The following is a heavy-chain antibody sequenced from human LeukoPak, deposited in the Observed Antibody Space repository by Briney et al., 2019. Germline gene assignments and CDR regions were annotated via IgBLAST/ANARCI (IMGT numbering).Heavy chain of an antibody. CDR1: GYTFTSYY. CDR3: ATWEYCSSAFCYAFNI. Sequence: EASVKVSCKASGYTFTSYYMHWVRQAPGQGLEWMGIINPSGGSTSYAQKFQGRVTLTEDTSTDTAYMELSSLTSEDTAVYYCATWEYCSSAFCYAFNIWGQGTVVTVSS. V-gene: IGHV1-46*01. D-gene: IGHD2-2*01. CDR2: INPSGGST. J-gene: IGHJ3*02.